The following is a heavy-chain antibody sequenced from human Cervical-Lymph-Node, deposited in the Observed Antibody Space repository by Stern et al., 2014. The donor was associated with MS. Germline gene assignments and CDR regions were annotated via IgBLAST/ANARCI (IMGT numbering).Heavy chain of an antibody. V-gene: IGHV3-30*18. CDR2: ISYAGNNK. J-gene: IGHJ4*02. CDR1: GFTFSGYG. D-gene: IGHD6-13*01. CDR3: AKEVLFSSSWYSSYYFDF. Sequence: VQLVESGGGVVQPGGSLRLSCAPSGFTFSGYGMHWVRQAPGKGLEWVAVISYAGNNKYYADSVKGRFTISRDNSKNTLYLQMNSLKPEDTAVYYCAKEVLFSSSWYSSYYFDFWGQGTLVTVSS.